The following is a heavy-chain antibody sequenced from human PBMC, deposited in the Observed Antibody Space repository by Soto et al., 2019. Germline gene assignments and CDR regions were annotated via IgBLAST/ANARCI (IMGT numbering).Heavy chain of an antibody. CDR3: VKDGLLWFGEFVNWFDP. CDR1: GFTFSSYA. J-gene: IGHJ5*02. V-gene: IGHV3-64D*06. CDR2: ISSNGGST. D-gene: IGHD3-10*01. Sequence: GGSLRLSCSASGFTFSSYAMHWVRQAPGKGLEYVSAISSNGGSTYYADSVKGRFTISRDNSKNTLYLQMSSLRAEDTAVYYFVKDGLLWFGEFVNWFDPWGQGTLVTVSS.